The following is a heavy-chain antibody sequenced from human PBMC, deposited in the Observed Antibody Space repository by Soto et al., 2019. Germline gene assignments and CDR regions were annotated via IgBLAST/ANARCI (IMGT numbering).Heavy chain of an antibody. D-gene: IGHD4-17*01. J-gene: IGHJ4*02. CDR2: IYYSGST. CDR1: GGSISSSSYY. CDR3: ARQTVADQLNDYGDYQEVWYFDY. Sequence: SETLSLTCTVSGGSISSSSYYWGWIRQPPGKGLEWIGSIYYSGSTYYNPSLKSRVTISVDTSKNQFSLKLSSVTAADTAVYYCARQTVADQLNDYGDYQEVWYFDYWGQGTLVTVSS. V-gene: IGHV4-39*01.